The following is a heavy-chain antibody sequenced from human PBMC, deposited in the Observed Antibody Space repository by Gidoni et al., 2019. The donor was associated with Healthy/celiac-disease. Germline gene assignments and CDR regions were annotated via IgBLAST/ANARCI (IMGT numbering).Heavy chain of an antibody. J-gene: IGHJ4*02. CDR2: RWYDGSNK. CDR1: GFTFSSYG. D-gene: IGHD6-13*01. CDR3: ARDLPPASVRDPGIAGAGMGY. Sequence: QVQLVESGGGVVQPGRSLRLSCAASGFTFSSYGMHWVRQAPSTGLEWVAVRWYDGSNKYYADSGKGRFTISRDNSKNTLDLKMDSLRGEDTAVYYCARDLPPASVRDPGIAGAGMGYWGQGTLVTVSS. V-gene: IGHV3-33*01.